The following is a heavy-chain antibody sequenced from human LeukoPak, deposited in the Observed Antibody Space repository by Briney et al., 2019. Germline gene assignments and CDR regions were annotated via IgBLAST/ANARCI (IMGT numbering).Heavy chain of an antibody. D-gene: IGHD6-13*01. CDR3: ARKIAAATLEADAFDI. Sequence: ASVKVSCKASGYTFTSYYMHWVRQAPGQGLEWMGWINPNSGGTNYAQKFQGRVTMTRDTSISTAYMELSRLRSDDTAVYYCARKIAAATLEADAFDIWGQGTMVTVSS. CDR2: INPNSGGT. CDR1: GYTFTSYY. J-gene: IGHJ3*02. V-gene: IGHV1-2*02.